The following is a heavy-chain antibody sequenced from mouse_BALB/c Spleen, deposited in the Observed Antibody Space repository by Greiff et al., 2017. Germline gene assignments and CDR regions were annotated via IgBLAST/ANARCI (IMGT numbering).Heavy chain of an antibody. CDR3: VIYYYGSSYIYAMDY. CDR2: INPSTGYT. D-gene: IGHD1-1*01. Sequence: QVQLKQSGAELAKPGASVKMSCKASGYTFTSYWMHWVKQRPGQGLEWIGYINPSTGYTEYNQKFKDKATLTADKSSSTAYMQLSSLTSEDSAVYYCVIYYYGSSYIYAMDYWGQGTSVTVSS. V-gene: IGHV1-7*01. J-gene: IGHJ4*01. CDR1: GYTFTSYW.